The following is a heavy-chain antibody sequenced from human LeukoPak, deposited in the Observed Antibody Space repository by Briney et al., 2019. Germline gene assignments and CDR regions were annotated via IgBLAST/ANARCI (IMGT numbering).Heavy chain of an antibody. CDR3: ARDSSGVTTAYYFDY. D-gene: IGHD3-10*01. CDR1: GGSISSSFYY. J-gene: IGHJ4*02. V-gene: IGHV4-39*07. CDR2: IFHSGIT. Sequence: SETLSLTCTVSGGSISSSFYYWGWIRQPPGKGLEWIGSIFHSGITYYNPSLKSRVTMSVDTSKNQFSLKLNSVTAADTAVYYCARDSSGVTTAYYFDYWGQGTLVTVSS.